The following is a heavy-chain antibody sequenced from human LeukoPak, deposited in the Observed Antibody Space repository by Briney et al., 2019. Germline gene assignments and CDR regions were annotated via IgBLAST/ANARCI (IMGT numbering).Heavy chain of an antibody. CDR1: GYTFSSHD. CDR2: MNLNSGDT. CDR3: ARVPVPAPRRGLYFDY. V-gene: IGHV1-8*01. D-gene: IGHD2-2*01. Sequence: ASVKVSCKASGYTFSSHDIYWVRQAPGQGLEWMGWMNLNSGDTYYAQNFQGRFSITSDTSKSTTYMDLASLAPEDTAVYYCARVPVPAPRRGLYFDYWGQGTLITISS. J-gene: IGHJ4*02.